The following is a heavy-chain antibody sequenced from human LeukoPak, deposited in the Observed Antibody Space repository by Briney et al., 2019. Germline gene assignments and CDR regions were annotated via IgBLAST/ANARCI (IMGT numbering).Heavy chain of an antibody. CDR2: INTDGSIT. J-gene: IGHJ4*02. CDR3: ARDRGPRTGFMVREAYDY. Sequence: GGSLRLSCAASGFTFRSYPMSWVRQAPGKGLVWVSRINTDGSITNYADSVKGRFSISRDNAKNTLYLQMSSLRAEDTAVYYCARDRGPRTGFMVREAYDYWGQGTLVTVSS. D-gene: IGHD3-10*01. CDR1: GFTFRSYP. V-gene: IGHV3-74*01.